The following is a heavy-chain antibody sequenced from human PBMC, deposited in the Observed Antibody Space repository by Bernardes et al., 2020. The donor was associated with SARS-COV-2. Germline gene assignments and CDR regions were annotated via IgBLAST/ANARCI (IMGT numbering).Heavy chain of an antibody. CDR1: GGSFSGYY. D-gene: IGHD3-10*01. CDR2: INHSGST. Sequence: SETLSLTCAVYGGSFSGYYWSWIRQPPGKGLEWIGEINHSGSTNYNPSLKSRVTISVDTSKNQFSLKLSSVTAADTAVYYCAREAWYYGSGSYWYFDYWGQGTLVTVSS. V-gene: IGHV4-34*01. CDR3: AREAWYYGSGSYWYFDY. J-gene: IGHJ4*02.